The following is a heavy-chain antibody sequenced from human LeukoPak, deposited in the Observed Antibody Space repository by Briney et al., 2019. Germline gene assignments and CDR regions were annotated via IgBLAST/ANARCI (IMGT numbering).Heavy chain of an antibody. Sequence: SETLSLTCTVSGGSISSYYWSWIRQPAGKGLEWIGRIYTSGSTNYNPSLKSRVTMSVDTSKNQFSLKLSSVTAADTAVYYCAATFNIVVVVAATPTRLRSYDYWGQGTLVTVSS. J-gene: IGHJ4*02. CDR3: AATFNIVVVVAATPTRLRSYDY. CDR2: IYTSGST. V-gene: IGHV4-4*07. D-gene: IGHD2-15*01. CDR1: GGSISSYY.